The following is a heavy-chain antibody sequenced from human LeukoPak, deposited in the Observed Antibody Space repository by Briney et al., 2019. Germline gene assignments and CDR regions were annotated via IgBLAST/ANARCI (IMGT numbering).Heavy chain of an antibody. V-gene: IGHV3-23*01. CDR1: GFTFSSYA. J-gene: IGHJ4*02. Sequence: PGGSLRLSCAASGFTFSSYAMSWVRQAPGKGLEWVSAISGSGGSTYYADSVKGRFTISRDNSKNTLYLQMNSLRDEDTAVYYCARAHDSSGFGGYWGQGTLVTVSS. D-gene: IGHD3-22*01. CDR3: ARAHDSSGFGGY. CDR2: ISGSGGST.